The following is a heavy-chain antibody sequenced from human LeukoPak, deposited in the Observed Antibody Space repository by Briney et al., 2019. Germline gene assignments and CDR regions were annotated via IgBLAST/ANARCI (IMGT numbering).Heavy chain of an antibody. Sequence: GGSLRLSCAASGFTFSSYAMHWVRQAPGKGLEWVAVISYDGSNKYYADSVKGRFTISRDNSKNTLYLQMNSLRAEDTAVYYCARDRTLRSDYYYMDVWGKGTTVTVSS. CDR2: ISYDGSNK. CDR1: GFTFSSYA. V-gene: IGHV3-30*04. CDR3: ARDRTLRSDYYYMDV. J-gene: IGHJ6*03. D-gene: IGHD3-3*01.